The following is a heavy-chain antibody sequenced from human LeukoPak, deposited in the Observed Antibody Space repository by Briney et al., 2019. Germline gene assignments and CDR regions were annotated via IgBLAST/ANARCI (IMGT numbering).Heavy chain of an antibody. CDR1: GFTFSSYA. J-gene: IGHJ4*02. CDR2: ISGSGGST. D-gene: IGHD6-13*01. V-gene: IGHV3-23*01. CDR3: AKVRTGYSSSWPFDY. Sequence: GGSLRLSCAASGFTFSSYAMSWVRQAPGKGLEGVSAISGSGGSTYYADSVQGRFTISRDNSKNTLYLQMNSLRAEDTAVYYCAKVRTGYSSSWPFDYWGQGTLVTVSS.